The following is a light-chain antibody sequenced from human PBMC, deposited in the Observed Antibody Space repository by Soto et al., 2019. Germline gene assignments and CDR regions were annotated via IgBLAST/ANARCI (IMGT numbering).Light chain of an antibody. CDR2: DVS. Sequence: EIVLTQSPGTLSLSPGERATLSCRVSESVNSNYLAWYQHKPGQAPRLLIYDVSSRATGTPDRFSGSGSGTDFTLAISRLEPEDFAVYYCQHYGSSHSNTFGQGTRLEIK. J-gene: IGKJ5*01. V-gene: IGKV3-20*01. CDR3: QHYGSSHSNT. CDR1: ESVNSNY.